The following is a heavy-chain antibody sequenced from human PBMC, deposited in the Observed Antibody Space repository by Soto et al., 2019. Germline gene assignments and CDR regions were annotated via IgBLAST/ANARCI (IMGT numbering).Heavy chain of an antibody. J-gene: IGHJ6*03. D-gene: IGHD6-6*01. Sequence: ASVKVSCKASGYTFTSYDINWVRQATGQGLEWMGWMNPNSGNTGYAQKFQGRVTMTRNTSISTAYMELSSLRSEDTAVYYCARGIAARPDYYYYMDVWGKGTTVTVS. CDR3: ARGIAARPDYYYYMDV. CDR2: MNPNSGNT. CDR1: GYTFTSYD. V-gene: IGHV1-8*01.